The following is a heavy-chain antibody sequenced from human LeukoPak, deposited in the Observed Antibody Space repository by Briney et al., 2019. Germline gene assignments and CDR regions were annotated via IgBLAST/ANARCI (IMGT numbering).Heavy chain of an antibody. V-gene: IGHV3-30*18. Sequence: GSSVKVSCKASGFTFSSYGMHWVRQAPGKGLEWVAVISYDGSNKYYADSVKGRFTISRDNSKNTLYLQMNSLRAEDTAVYYCAKDSNYDFWSGYYYFDYWGQGTLVTVSS. CDR1: GFTFSSYG. J-gene: IGHJ4*02. CDR3: AKDSNYDFWSGYYYFDY. D-gene: IGHD3-3*01. CDR2: ISYDGSNK.